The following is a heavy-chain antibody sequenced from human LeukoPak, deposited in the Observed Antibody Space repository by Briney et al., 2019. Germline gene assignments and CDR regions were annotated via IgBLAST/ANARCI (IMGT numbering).Heavy chain of an antibody. Sequence: KASETLSLTCTVSGASTSHFYWNWIRQPPGKGLEWIGYMHTSGSSKHNPSLKSRLTISIDTSKNQFSLQLASVTAADTAIYYCARSAEWLRNAFDIWGQGTMVSVSS. D-gene: IGHD5-12*01. CDR2: MHTSGSS. CDR1: GASTSHFY. CDR3: ARSAEWLRNAFDI. V-gene: IGHV4-59*01. J-gene: IGHJ3*02.